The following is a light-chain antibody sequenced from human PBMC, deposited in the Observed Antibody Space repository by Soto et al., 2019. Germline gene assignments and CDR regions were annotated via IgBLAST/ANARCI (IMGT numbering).Light chain of an antibody. CDR1: QSISRY. CDR2: DAS. V-gene: IGKV1-5*01. J-gene: IGKJ1*01. CDR3: QQYSSYWT. Sequence: DIQMTQSPSSLSASVGDRVTITFRASQSISRYLNWYQQKPGKAPNLLIYDASNLESGVPSRFSGSGSGTEFTLTISSLQPDDFATYYCQQYSSYWTFGQGTKVDI.